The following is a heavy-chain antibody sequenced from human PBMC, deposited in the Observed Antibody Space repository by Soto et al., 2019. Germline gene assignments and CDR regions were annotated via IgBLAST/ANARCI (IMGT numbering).Heavy chain of an antibody. CDR3: ARGGYSSSSCDWFDP. CDR2: IYYSGST. V-gene: IGHV4-30-4*01. CDR1: GGSISSGDYY. J-gene: IGHJ5*02. Sequence: SETLSLTCTVSGGSISSGDYYWSWIRQPPGKGLEWIGYIYYSGSTYYNPSLRSRVTISVDTSKNQFSLKLSSVTAADTAVYYCARGGYSSSSCDWFDPWGQGTLVTVSS. D-gene: IGHD6-6*01.